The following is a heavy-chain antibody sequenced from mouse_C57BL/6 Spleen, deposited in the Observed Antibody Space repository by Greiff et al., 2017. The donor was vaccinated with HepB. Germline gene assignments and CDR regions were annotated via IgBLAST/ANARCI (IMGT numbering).Heavy chain of an antibody. Sequence: QVQLKQPGAELVKPGASVKVSCKASGYTFTSYWMHWVKQRPGQGLEWIGRIHPSDSDTNYNQKFKGKATLTVDKSSSTAYMQLSSLTSEDSAVYYCAIGPYHTGFAYWGQGTLVTVSA. D-gene: IGHD2-12*01. J-gene: IGHJ3*01. CDR2: IHPSDSDT. V-gene: IGHV1-74*01. CDR1: GYTFTSYW. CDR3: AIGPYHTGFAY.